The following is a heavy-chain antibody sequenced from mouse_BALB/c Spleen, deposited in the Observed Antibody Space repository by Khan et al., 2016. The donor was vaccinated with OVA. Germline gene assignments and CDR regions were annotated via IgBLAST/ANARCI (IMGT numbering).Heavy chain of an antibody. J-gene: IGHJ2*01. D-gene: IGHD4-1*01. CDR3: ERVAWGYFDY. CDR1: GFTFSSYA. Sequence: EVELVESGGGLVKPGGSLKIPCAASGFTFSSYAMSWVRQTPEKRLEWVATISSGGSYTYYPDSVKGRFTISRDNAKNTLYLQMSSLRSEDTAMYYCERVAWGYFDYWGQGTILTVSS. V-gene: IGHV5-9-3*01. CDR2: ISSGGSYT.